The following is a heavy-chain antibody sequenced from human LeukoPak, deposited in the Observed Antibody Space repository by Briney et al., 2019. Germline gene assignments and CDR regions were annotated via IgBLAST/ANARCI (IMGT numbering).Heavy chain of an antibody. CDR2: IYPGDSDT. Sequence: GESLKISCKGSGYSFTSYWIGWVRQMPGKGLEWKGIIYPGDSDTRYSPSFQGQVTISADKSISTAYLQWSSLKASDTAMYYCARQGLYCSSTSCYDSYAFDIWGQGTMVTVSS. V-gene: IGHV5-51*01. CDR1: GYSFTSYW. J-gene: IGHJ3*02. D-gene: IGHD2-2*01. CDR3: ARQGLYCSSTSCYDSYAFDI.